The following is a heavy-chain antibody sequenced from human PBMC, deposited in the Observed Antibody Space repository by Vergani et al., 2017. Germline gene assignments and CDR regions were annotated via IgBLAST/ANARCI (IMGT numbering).Heavy chain of an antibody. CDR2: ISSSSSTI. V-gene: IGHV3-48*04. J-gene: IGHJ1*01. CDR3: ARDGGYDSSGRYFQH. D-gene: IGHD3-22*01. CDR1: GFTFSSYS. Sequence: VQLVESGGGVVQPGRSLRLSCAASGFTFSSYSMNWVRQAPGKGLEWVSYISSSSSTIYYADSVKGRFTISRDNAKNSLYLQMNSLRAEDTAVYYCARDGGYDSSGRYFQHWGQGTLVTVSS.